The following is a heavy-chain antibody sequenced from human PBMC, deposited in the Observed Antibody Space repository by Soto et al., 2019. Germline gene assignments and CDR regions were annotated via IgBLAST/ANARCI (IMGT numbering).Heavy chain of an antibody. CDR2: VSYDGRIT. CDR1: GFTFSHYG. V-gene: IGHV3-30*03. CDR3: GRDDSDYSNYWSSFDH. D-gene: IGHD4-4*01. J-gene: IGHJ4*02. Sequence: QVQLVESGGGVVQPGGSLRLSCAASGFTFSHYGMAWVREAPGKGLEWVADVSYDGRITHYADSVKGRFSISRNNFKATVSLQMNSLTSEDTASYYWGRDDSDYSNYWSSFDHWGQGALVTVSS.